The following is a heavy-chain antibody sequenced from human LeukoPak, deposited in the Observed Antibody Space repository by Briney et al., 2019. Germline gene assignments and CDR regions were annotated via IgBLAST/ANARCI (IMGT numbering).Heavy chain of an antibody. CDR1: GFTVNSNY. Sequence: GGTLRLSCAASGFTVNSNYMNWVRQAPGKGLEWVSVLYSDGRTYYADSVKGRFTISRDTSKNTLYLQVNSLRAEDTAVYYCARGGGYYPIDYWGQGTLVTVSS. D-gene: IGHD2-15*01. J-gene: IGHJ4*02. CDR2: LYSDGRT. CDR3: ARGGGYYPIDY. V-gene: IGHV3-53*01.